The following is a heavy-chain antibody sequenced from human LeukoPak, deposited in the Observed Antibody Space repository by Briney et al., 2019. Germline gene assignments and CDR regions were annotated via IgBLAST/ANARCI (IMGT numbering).Heavy chain of an antibody. J-gene: IGHJ4*02. CDR1: GFTFSSYG. V-gene: IGHV3-30*02. D-gene: IGHD3-22*01. CDR2: IRYDGSNK. CDR3: VRDLYRIVVVPHYFDY. Sequence: GGSLRLSCAASGFTFSSYGMHWVRQAPGKGLEWVAFIRYDGSNKYYADSVKGRFTISRDNSKNTLYLQMNSLRAEDTAVYYCVRDLYRIVVVPHYFDYWGQGILVTVSS.